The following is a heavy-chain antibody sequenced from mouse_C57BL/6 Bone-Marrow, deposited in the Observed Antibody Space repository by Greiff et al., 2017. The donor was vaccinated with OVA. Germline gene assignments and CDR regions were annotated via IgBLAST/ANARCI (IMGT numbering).Heavy chain of an antibody. CDR1: GFSLTSYG. J-gene: IGHJ4*01. V-gene: IGHV2-4*01. CDR3: AKNGGTTVVAPYAMDY. CDR2: IWSGGSA. D-gene: IGHD1-1*01. Sequence: VKLVESGPGLVQPSQSLSITCTVSGFSLTSYGVHWVRQPPGKGLEWLGVIWSGGSADYNAAFISRLGISKDNSKSQVFFKMNSLQADDTAIYYCAKNGGTTVVAPYAMDYWGQGTSVTVSS.